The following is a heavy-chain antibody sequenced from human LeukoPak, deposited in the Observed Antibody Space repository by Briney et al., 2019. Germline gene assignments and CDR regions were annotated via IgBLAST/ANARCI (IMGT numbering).Heavy chain of an antibody. V-gene: IGHV3-74*01. J-gene: IGHJ4*02. CDR2: INSDGSST. CDR1: GFTFSSYW. Sequence: GSLRLSCAVSGFTFSSYWMHWVRQAPGKGLVWVSRINSDGSSTSYADSVKGRFTISRDNAKNTLYLQMNSLRAEDTAVYYCARDGLRIVDPFDYWGQGTLVTVSS. D-gene: IGHD1-26*01. CDR3: ARDGLRIVDPFDY.